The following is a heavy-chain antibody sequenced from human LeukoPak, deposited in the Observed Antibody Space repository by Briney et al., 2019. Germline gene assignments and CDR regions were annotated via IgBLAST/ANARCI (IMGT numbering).Heavy chain of an antibody. CDR3: ARGRKGGYDSDY. D-gene: IGHD5-12*01. J-gene: IGHJ4*02. V-gene: IGHV3-48*03. CDR1: GFTLSNYD. Sequence: GGSLILSCTASGFTLSNYDMHWVRQAPGQGLEWVSCISGSGSNIYYADSVKGRFTISRDNAQNSLYLQMNSLTAEDTGVYYCARGRKGGYDSDYWGQGTLVTVSS. CDR2: ISGSGSNI.